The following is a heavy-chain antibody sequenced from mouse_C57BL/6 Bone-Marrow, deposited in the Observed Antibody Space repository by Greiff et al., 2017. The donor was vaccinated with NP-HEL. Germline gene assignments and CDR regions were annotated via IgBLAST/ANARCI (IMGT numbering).Heavy chain of an antibody. CDR1: GYSITSGYD. V-gene: IGHV3-1*01. Sequence: EVMLVESGPGMVKPSQSLSLTCTVTGYSITSGYDWHWIRHFPGNKLEWMGYISYSGSTNYNPSLKSRISITHDTSKNHFFLKLNSVTTEDTATYYCARRANWYYAMDYWGQGTSVTVSS. CDR3: ARRANWYYAMDY. J-gene: IGHJ4*01. D-gene: IGHD4-1*01. CDR2: ISYSGST.